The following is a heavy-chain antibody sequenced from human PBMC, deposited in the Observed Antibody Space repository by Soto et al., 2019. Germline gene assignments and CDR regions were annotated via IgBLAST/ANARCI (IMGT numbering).Heavy chain of an antibody. J-gene: IGHJ5*02. D-gene: IGHD3-10*01. CDR2: IIPIFGTA. CDR3: ARGVTMVRGVWNWFDP. CDR1: GGTFSNYA. V-gene: IGHV1-69*13. Sequence: ASVKVSCKASGGTFSNYAISWVRQAPGQGLEWMGGIIPIFGTANYAQKFQGRVTITADESTSTAYMELSSLRSEDTAVYYCARGVTMVRGVWNWFDPWGQGTLVTVSS.